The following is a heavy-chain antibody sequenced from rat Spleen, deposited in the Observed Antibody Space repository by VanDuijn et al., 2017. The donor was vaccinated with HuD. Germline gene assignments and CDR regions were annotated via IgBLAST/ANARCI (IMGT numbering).Heavy chain of an antibody. CDR1: GFTFSSYW. V-gene: IGHV5-29*01. D-gene: IGHD4-3*01. J-gene: IGHJ4*01. CDR3: ARHGRGETTYYYVMDA. Sequence: EVQLVETGGGLVQPGRSLKLSCVASGFTFSSYWMYWIRQAPTKGLEWVATISYYGTTAHYRDSVKGRFTISRDNAKSTLYLQMDSLKSEDTATYYCARHGRGETTYYYVMDAWGQGASVTVSS. CDR2: ISYYGTTA.